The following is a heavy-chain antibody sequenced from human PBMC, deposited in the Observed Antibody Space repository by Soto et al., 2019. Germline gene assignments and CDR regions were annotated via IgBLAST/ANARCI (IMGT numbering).Heavy chain of an antibody. CDR2: TSYDGSSR. J-gene: IGHJ4*02. V-gene: IGHV3-30-3*01. CDR3: ARPGRWLQSHVDY. Sequence: GALRLSCAASGFTFSSYAMHWVRQAPGKGLEWVAVTSYDGSSRYYADSVKGRFTISRDNSKNTLYLQMNSLRPEDTAVYYCARPGRWLQSHVDYWGPGTLVTVS. CDR1: GFTFSSYA. D-gene: IGHD1-26*01.